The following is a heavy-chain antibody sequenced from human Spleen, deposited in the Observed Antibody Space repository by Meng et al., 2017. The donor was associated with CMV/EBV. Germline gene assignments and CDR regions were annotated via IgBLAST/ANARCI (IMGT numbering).Heavy chain of an antibody. V-gene: IGHV3-21*04. CDR2: IDNYSTYI. D-gene: IGHD5-24*01. Sequence: GESLKISCAASGFTFSGYSLNWVRQAPGKGLEWVSYIDNYSTYIYYADSVKGRFTISRDDSKNTLYLQMNSLRAEDTAIYYCAKVEMATSYYFDYWGQGTLVTVSS. CDR1: GFTFSGYS. J-gene: IGHJ4*02. CDR3: AKVEMATSYYFDY.